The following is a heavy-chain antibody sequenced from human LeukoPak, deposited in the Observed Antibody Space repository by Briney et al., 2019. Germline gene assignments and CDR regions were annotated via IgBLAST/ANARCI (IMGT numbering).Heavy chain of an antibody. CDR3: ARLLVLGGLYLDY. J-gene: IGHJ4*02. CDR2: IYYSGST. Sequence: PSETLSLTCTVSGGSISSSSYYWGWIRQPPGKGLEWIGSIYYSGSTYYNPSLKSRVTISVDTSKNQFSLKLSSVTAADTAVYYCARLLVLGGLYLDYWGQGTLVTVSS. D-gene: IGHD3-3*01. V-gene: IGHV4-39*01. CDR1: GGSISSSSYY.